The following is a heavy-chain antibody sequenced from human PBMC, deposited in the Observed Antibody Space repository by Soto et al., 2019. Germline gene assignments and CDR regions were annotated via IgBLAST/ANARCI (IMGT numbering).Heavy chain of an antibody. CDR1: GGSISTFY. Sequence: QVQLQESGPGLVKPSETLSLTCTVSGGSISTFYWSWIRQPPGKGLEWIGHIFSSGTTNYNPSLKSRVTMSVDTSKNQFSLIRTSVTAAEPAVYYWARIGSYFGALGSWAQGTLVTVSS. CDR3: ARIGSYFGALGS. D-gene: IGHD1-26*01. V-gene: IGHV4-59*01. CDR2: IFSSGTT. J-gene: IGHJ5*02.